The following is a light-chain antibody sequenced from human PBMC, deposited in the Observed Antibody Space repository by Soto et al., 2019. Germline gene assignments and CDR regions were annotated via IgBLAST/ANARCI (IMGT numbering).Light chain of an antibody. CDR2: GAS. J-gene: IGKJ3*01. V-gene: IGKV3-15*01. Sequence: EIVMTQSPATLSVSPGERATLSCRASQSVSSNLAWYPQKPGQAPRLLIYGASTRATGIPARFSGSGSGTEFTLTISSLQSGDFAVYYCQQYNNLPFTFGPGTKVDIK. CDR1: QSVSSN. CDR3: QQYNNLPFT.